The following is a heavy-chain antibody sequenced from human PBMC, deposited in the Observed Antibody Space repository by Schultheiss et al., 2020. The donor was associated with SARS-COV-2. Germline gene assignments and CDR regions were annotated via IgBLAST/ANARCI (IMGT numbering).Heavy chain of an antibody. J-gene: IGHJ1*01. CDR2: ISYDGSNK. Sequence: GSLKISCAASGFTFSHYDIHWVRQAPGKGLEWVAVISYDGSNKYYADSVKGRFTISRDNSKNTLYLQMNSLRAEDTAVYYCARDKGYDSSGYFRVGEYFQHWGQGTLVTVSS. D-gene: IGHD3-22*01. CDR1: GFTFSHYD. CDR3: ARDKGYDSSGYFRVGEYFQH. V-gene: IGHV3-30-3*01.